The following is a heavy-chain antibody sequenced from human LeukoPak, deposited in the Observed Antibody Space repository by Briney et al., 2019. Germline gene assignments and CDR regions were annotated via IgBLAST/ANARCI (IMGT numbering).Heavy chain of an antibody. V-gene: IGHV3-30*18. CDR3: AKGDSFDY. CDR2: ISYDGSNK. D-gene: IGHD3-22*01. J-gene: IGHJ4*02. Sequence: GGSLRLSCAASGFTFSSYGMHWFRQAPGKGLEWVAVISYDGSNKYYADSVKGRFTISRDNSKNTLYLQMNSLRAEDTAVYYCAKGDSFDYWGQGTLVTVSS. CDR1: GFTFSSYG.